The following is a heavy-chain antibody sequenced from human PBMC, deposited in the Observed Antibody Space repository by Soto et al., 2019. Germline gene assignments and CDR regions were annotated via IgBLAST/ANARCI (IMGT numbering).Heavy chain of an antibody. CDR3: ARCGLDYGMDV. V-gene: IGHV4-4*07. CDR1: GGSISSYY. Sequence: SETLSLTCTVSGGSISSYYRCWTRQPAGKGLEWIGRFYPSGKTNYNPSLQSRLTMSADTSRNQFSLNLTSVTAADTAVYYCARCGLDYGMDVWGQGTTVTVSS. CDR2: FYPSGKT. D-gene: IGHD3-16*01. J-gene: IGHJ6*02.